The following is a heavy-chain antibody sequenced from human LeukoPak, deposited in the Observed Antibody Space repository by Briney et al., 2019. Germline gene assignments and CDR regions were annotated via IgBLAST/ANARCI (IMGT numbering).Heavy chain of an antibody. Sequence: PGASVKVSCKASGYTFTSYGISWVRQAPGQGLEWMGWISAYNGNTNYAQKLQGRVTMTTDTSTSTAYMELRSLRSDDTAVYYCAILRRGDGYKSARDYWGQGTLVTVSS. CDR1: GYTFTSYG. CDR2: ISAYNGNT. CDR3: AILRRGDGYKSARDY. V-gene: IGHV1-18*01. J-gene: IGHJ4*02. D-gene: IGHD5-24*01.